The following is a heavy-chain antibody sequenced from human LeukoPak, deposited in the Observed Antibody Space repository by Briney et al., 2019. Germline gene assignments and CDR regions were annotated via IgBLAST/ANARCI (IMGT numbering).Heavy chain of an antibody. CDR2: ILYSGST. V-gene: IGHV4-39*01. D-gene: IGHD1-1*01. CDR1: GDSISSGSYY. Sequence: SETLSLTCTVSGDSISSGSYYWGWIRQPPWKGLEWIGSILYSGSTFYNPSLKSRVTISVDTSKNQFSLRLTSMTAADTAVYYCARRTYKNLLGTAYGYWYFDLWGRGTLVTVSS. J-gene: IGHJ2*01. CDR3: ARRTYKNLLGTAYGYWYFDL.